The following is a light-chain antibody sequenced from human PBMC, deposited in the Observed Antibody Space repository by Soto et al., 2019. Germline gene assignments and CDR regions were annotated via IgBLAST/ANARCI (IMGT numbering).Light chain of an antibody. CDR3: SSYAGGNNWV. CDR1: SSDVGAHNY. Sequence: QSALTQPPSASGSPGQSLTISCTGTSSDVGAHNYVSWYRQNPGKAPKLMLYDVNKRPSGVPDRFSGSKSGITASLTVSGVQAEDEADYYCSSYAGGNNWVFGGGTKVTVL. J-gene: IGLJ3*02. V-gene: IGLV2-8*01. CDR2: DVN.